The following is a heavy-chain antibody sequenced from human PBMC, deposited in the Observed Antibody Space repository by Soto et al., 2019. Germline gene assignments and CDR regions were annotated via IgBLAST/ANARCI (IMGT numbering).Heavy chain of an antibody. V-gene: IGHV4-59*08. Sequence: SETLSLTCTVSGDSISTDYWSWIRQSPGKGLEWVGYMYNSGSANYNPSLKSRVTISVDMSQNQFSLKLTSVTAADTAVYYCARHGAIYSNSWYDFD. CDR2: MYNSGSA. CDR1: GDSISTDY. D-gene: IGHD5-18*01. J-gene: IGHJ4*01. CDR3: ARHGAIYSNSWYDFD.